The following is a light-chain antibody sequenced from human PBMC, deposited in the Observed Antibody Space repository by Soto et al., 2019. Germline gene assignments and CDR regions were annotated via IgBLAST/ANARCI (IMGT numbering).Light chain of an antibody. J-gene: IGKJ2*02. CDR3: QQYGTSPCT. V-gene: IGKV3-20*01. CDR2: GSS. Sequence: EIVLTQSPGTLSLSSGERATLSCRASQSVTSNSLAWYQQRPGQAPRLLIYGSSSRATGIPNRFSGSGAGIDFNLIISRLEPKDVAMYYCQQYGTSPCTFGQGTRLEIK. CDR1: QSVTSNS.